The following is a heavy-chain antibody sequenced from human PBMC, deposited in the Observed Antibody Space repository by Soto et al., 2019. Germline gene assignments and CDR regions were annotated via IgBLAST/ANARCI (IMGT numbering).Heavy chain of an antibody. CDR2: ISSSSSYI. CDR3: AREPRIVGATNYYGMDV. V-gene: IGHV3-21*01. CDR1: GFTFSSYS. Sequence: GGSLRLSCAASGFTFSSYSMNWVRQAPGKGLEWVSSISSSSSYIYYADSVKGRFTISRDNAKNSLYLQMNSLRAEDTAVYYCAREPRIVGATNYYGMDVWGQGTTVTVSS. J-gene: IGHJ6*02. D-gene: IGHD1-26*01.